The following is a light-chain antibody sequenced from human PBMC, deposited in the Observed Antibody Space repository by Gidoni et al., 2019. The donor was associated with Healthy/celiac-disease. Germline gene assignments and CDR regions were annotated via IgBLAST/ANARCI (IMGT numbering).Light chain of an antibody. CDR3: QQYNSYPRT. CDR2: DAS. J-gene: IGKJ1*01. Sequence: DIQMTQSPSTLSASVGDRVTITYRASQSISSWLAWYQQKPGKAPKLLIYDASSLESGVPSRFSGSGSGTEFTLTISSLQPDDFATYYCQQYNSYPRTFGQGTKVEIK. V-gene: IGKV1-5*01. CDR1: QSISSW.